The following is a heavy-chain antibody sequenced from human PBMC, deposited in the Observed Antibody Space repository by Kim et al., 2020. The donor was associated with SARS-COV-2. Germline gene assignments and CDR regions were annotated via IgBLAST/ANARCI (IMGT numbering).Heavy chain of an antibody. J-gene: IGHJ4*02. CDR2: RT. CDR3: ARGTVTSDY. V-gene: IGHV4-59*09. D-gene: IGHD4-17*01. Sequence: RTHYNTSLKGQVTISVDTCKNQFSLKLSSVTAADTAVYYCARGTVTSDYWGQGTLVTVSS.